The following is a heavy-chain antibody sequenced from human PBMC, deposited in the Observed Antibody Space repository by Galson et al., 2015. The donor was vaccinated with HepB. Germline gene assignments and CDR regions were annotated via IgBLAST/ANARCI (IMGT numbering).Heavy chain of an antibody. V-gene: IGHV3-9*01. CDR1: GFTFDDYA. J-gene: IGHJ6*02. CDR2: TSWNSGNI. Sequence: SLRLSCAASGFTFDDYAMHWVRQAPGKGLEWVSGTSWNSGNIGYADSVKGRFTISRDNAKNSLYLQMNSLRAEDTAVYYCAKWASYCSTTSCYPDPYGMDVWGQGTTVTVSS. CDR3: AKWASYCSTTSCYPDPYGMDV. D-gene: IGHD2-2*01.